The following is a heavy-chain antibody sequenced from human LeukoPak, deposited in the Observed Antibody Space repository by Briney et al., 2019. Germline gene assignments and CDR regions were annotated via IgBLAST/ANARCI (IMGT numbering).Heavy chain of an antibody. Sequence: SETLSLTCAVYGESFSGYYWSWIRQPPGKGLEWIGEINHSGSTNYNPSLKSRVTISVDTPKNQFSLKLSSVTAADTAVYYCARSSGYGVYFYYWGQGTLVTVSS. CDR1: GESFSGYY. D-gene: IGHD4-17*01. V-gene: IGHV4-34*01. CDR2: INHSGST. CDR3: ARSSGYGVYFYY. J-gene: IGHJ4*02.